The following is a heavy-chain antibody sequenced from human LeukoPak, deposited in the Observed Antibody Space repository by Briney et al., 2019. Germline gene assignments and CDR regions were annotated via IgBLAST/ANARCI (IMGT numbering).Heavy chain of an antibody. D-gene: IGHD3-16*02. CDR1: GYTFTGYY. J-gene: IGHJ5*02. Sequence: ASVKVSCKASGYTFTGYYMHWVRQAPGQGLEWMGWINPNSGGTNYAQKFQGRVTMTRDTSISTAYMELSRLRSGDTAVYYSARVRLSNNWFDPWGQGTLVTVSS. CDR2: INPNSGGT. CDR3: ARVRLSNNWFDP. V-gene: IGHV1-2*02.